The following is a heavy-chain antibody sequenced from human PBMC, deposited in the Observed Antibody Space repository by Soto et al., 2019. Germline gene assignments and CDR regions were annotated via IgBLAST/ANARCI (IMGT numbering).Heavy chain of an antibody. CDR3: ARTPRKYYDSSGYPLGWFDP. Sequence: QVQLVQSGAEVKKPGSSVKVSCKASGGTFSSYTISWVRQAPGQGLEWMGRIIPILGIANYAQKFQGRVTITADKSXXTXYXVVSSLRSEDTAVYYCARTPRKYYDSSGYPLGWFDPWGQGTRVTVSS. V-gene: IGHV1-69*02. D-gene: IGHD3-22*01. CDR2: IIPILGIA. J-gene: IGHJ5*02. CDR1: GGTFSSYT.